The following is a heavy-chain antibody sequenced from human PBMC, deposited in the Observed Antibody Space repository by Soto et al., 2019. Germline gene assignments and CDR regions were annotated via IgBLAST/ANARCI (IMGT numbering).Heavy chain of an antibody. V-gene: IGHV1-18*04. D-gene: IGHD3-3*01. CDR1: GYTFTSYG. CDR2: ISAYNGNT. J-gene: IGHJ4*02. Sequence: QVQLVQSGAEVKKPGASVKVSCKASGYTFTSYGISWVRQAPGQGLEWMGWISAYNGNTNYAQKLQGRVTMTTDTSTSTAYMELRSLRSDDTAVYYCARDLPRLLRFVVQNHGTPSDYWGQRTLVTVSS. CDR3: ARDLPRLLRFVVQNHGTPSDY.